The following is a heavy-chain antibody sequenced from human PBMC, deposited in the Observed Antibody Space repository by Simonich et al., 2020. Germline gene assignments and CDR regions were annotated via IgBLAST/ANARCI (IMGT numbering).Heavy chain of an antibody. J-gene: IGHJ4*02. CDR2: INHSGST. D-gene: IGHD7-27*01. V-gene: IGHV4-34*01. CDR1: GGSFSGYY. CDR3: ARDRGTGVPMDY. Sequence: QVQLQQWGAGLLKPSETLSLTCAVYGGSFSGYYWSWIRQPPGKGLEWIGEINHSGSTNYNPSLKSLVTISVDTSKNQFSLKLSSVTAADTAVYYCARDRGTGVPMDYWGQGTLVTVSS.